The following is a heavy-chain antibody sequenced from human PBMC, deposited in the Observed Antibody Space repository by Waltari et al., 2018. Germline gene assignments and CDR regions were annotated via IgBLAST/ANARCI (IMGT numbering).Heavy chain of an antibody. CDR1: GFSFSNYD. CDR2: IRNSGGNT. V-gene: IGHV3-23*01. CDR3: TSWRVVAGTGWFDS. Sequence: EVQLLESGGGLVQPGGSLRLSCAASGFSFSNYDMAWVRQAPGKGLEWVSGIRNSGGNTYYGDSVKGRVAISRDNSRNTLHLQMNGLRAEDTAIYYCTSWRVVAGTGWFDSWGQGTLVTVSS. J-gene: IGHJ5*01. D-gene: IGHD2-15*01.